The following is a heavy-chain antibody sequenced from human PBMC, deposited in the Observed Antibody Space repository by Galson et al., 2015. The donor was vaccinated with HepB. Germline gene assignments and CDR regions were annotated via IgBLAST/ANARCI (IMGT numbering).Heavy chain of an antibody. Sequence: QSGAEVKKPGESLRISCKGSGYSFTNYWISWVRQMPGKGLEWMGRIDPSDSYTNYSPSFQGHVTISADKSITTAYLQWSSLKASDTAMYYCARHEAAQIGDMYNWFDPWGQGTLVTVSS. V-gene: IGHV5-10-1*01. D-gene: IGHD3-10*01. CDR2: IDPSDSYT. CDR3: ARHEAAQIGDMYNWFDP. J-gene: IGHJ5*02. CDR1: GYSFTNYW.